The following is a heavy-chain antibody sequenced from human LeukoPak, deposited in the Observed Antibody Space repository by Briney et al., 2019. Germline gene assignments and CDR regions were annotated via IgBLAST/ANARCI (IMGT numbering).Heavy chain of an antibody. CDR3: AELGITMIGGV. J-gene: IGHJ6*04. CDR1: GFTFSNYY. V-gene: IGHV3-7*01. CDR2: IKVDGSEK. Sequence: GGSLRLSCAASGFTFSNYYMTWVRQAPGKGLEWVATIKVDGSEKHYVDSVKGRFTISRDNAKNSLYLQINSLRAEDTAVYYCAELGITMIGGVWGKGTTVTISS. D-gene: IGHD3-10*02.